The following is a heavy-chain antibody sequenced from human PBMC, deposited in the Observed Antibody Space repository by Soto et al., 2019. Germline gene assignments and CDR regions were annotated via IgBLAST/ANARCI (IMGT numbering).Heavy chain of an antibody. CDR3: ARAQLGGSYRRPYFDY. Sequence: KTSETLSLTCTVSGGSINTFYWSYIRQPPGKGLEWIGYTHYSGSTNYNPSLKSRVTISLDTSENQFSLKLSSVTAADTVVYYCARAQLGGSYRRPYFDYWGQGTLVTVSS. J-gene: IGHJ4*02. CDR1: GGSINTFY. CDR2: THYSGST. V-gene: IGHV4-59*08. D-gene: IGHD3-16*02.